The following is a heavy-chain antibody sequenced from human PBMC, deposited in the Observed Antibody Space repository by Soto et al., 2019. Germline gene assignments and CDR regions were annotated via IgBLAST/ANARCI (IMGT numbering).Heavy chain of an antibody. CDR1: GYTFASYA. Sequence: ASVKVSCKASGYTFASYAISWMRQAPGQGLEWMGWISAYNGNTNYAQKLQGRVTLTTDPSTSTAYMELRSLRSDDTAVYYCARDPPPPDYWGQGTLVTVSS. CDR3: ARDPPPPDY. J-gene: IGHJ4*02. V-gene: IGHV1-18*01. CDR2: ISAYNGNT.